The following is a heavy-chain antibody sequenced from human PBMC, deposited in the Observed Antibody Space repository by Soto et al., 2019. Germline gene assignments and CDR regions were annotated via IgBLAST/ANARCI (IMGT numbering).Heavy chain of an antibody. CDR2: IKQDGSEK. CDR3: AQGGYYYYYYMDV. V-gene: IGHV3-7*01. Sequence: GGSLRLSCAASGFTFSSYWMSWVRQAPGKGLEWVANIKQDGSEKYYVDSVKGRFTISRDNAKNSLYLQMNSLRAEDTAVYYCAQGGYYYYYYMDVWGKGTTVTVSS. J-gene: IGHJ6*03. D-gene: IGHD1-26*01. CDR1: GFTFSSYW.